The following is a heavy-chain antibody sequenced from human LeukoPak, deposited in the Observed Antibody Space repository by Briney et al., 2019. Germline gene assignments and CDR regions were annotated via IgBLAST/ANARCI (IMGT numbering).Heavy chain of an antibody. CDR2: INPSGGST. CDR1: GYAFTSYY. Sequence: ASVKVSCKASGYAFTSYYMHWVRQAPGQGLEWMGIINPSGGSTSYAQKFQGRVTMTRDMSTSTVYMELSSLRSEDTAVYYCARDRSSGWSGFDYWGQGTLVTVSS. D-gene: IGHD6-19*01. J-gene: IGHJ4*02. CDR3: ARDRSSGWSGFDY. V-gene: IGHV1-46*01.